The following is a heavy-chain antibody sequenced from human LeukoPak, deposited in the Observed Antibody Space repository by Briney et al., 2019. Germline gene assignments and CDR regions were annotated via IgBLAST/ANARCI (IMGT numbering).Heavy chain of an antibody. CDR3: ATDDGQQQLVRHY. Sequence: GASVKVSCKVSGYTLTELSMHWVLQAPGKGLEWMGGFDPEDGETIYAQKFQGRVTMTEDTSTDTAYMELSSLRSEDTAVYYCATDDGQQQLVRHYWGQGTLVTVSS. CDR1: GYTLTELS. D-gene: IGHD6-13*01. J-gene: IGHJ4*02. CDR2: FDPEDGET. V-gene: IGHV1-24*01.